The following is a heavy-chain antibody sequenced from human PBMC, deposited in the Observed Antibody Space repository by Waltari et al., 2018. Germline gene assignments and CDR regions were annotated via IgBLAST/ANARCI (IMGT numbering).Heavy chain of an antibody. J-gene: IGHJ6*02. V-gene: IGHV3-15*07. CDR3: TPPPYYYYYGMDV. CDR2: IKTRADGGTA. CDR1: GFSFSNAW. Sequence: EVQLVESGGGLVNPGGSLRLSCVASGFSFSNAWMNWVRQAPGKGLEWVGRIKTRADGGTADYAAPVRGRFTISRDDSQNTLYLQMNSLKTEDTAVYYCTPPPYYYYYGMDVWGQGTTVTVSS.